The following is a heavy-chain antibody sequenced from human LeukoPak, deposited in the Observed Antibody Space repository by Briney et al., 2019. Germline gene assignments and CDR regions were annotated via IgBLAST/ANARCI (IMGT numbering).Heavy chain of an antibody. J-gene: IGHJ4*02. V-gene: IGHV3-21*01. Sequence: GGSLRLSCAASGFIFNNYNMNWIRQAPGKGLEWVSSINTDGNYIYYADSVKGRFTISRDNAKNTLYLQMNSLRAEDTAVYYCARDPTGLIDYWGQGTLVTVSS. D-gene: IGHD1-1*01. CDR3: ARDPTGLIDY. CDR2: INTDGNYI. CDR1: GFIFNNYN.